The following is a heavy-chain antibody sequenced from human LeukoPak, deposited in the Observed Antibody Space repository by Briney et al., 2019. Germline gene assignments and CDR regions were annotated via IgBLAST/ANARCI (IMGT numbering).Heavy chain of an antibody. V-gene: IGHV3-48*04. D-gene: IGHD3-16*01. Sequence: PGESLGLSCATSGYSFNRRGMNWVRHPPGKGLEWVSYISPRSETIYYAESVKGRFTVSRDDSKDSLYLQMHTLRAEDTAVYYCARIDGPTVFTYYMDLWGKGTTVTVAS. CDR1: GYSFNRRG. J-gene: IGHJ6*03. CDR3: ARIDGPTVFTYYMDL. CDR2: ISPRSETI.